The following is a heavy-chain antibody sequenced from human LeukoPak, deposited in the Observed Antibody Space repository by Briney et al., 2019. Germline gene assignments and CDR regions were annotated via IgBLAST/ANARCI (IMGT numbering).Heavy chain of an antibody. Sequence: GGSLRLSCAASGFTFSSYSMNWVRQAPGKGLEWVSYISSSSSTIYYADSVKGRFTISRDNAKNSLYLQMNSLRDEDTAVYYCARDQTGGSYYPPAEEDWGFDPWGQGTLVTVSS. CDR3: ARDQTGGSYYPPAEEDWGFDP. CDR2: ISSSSSTI. V-gene: IGHV3-48*02. D-gene: IGHD1-26*01. CDR1: GFTFSSYS. J-gene: IGHJ5*02.